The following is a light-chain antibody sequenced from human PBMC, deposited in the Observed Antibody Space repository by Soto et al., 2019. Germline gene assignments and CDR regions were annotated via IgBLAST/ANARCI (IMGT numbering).Light chain of an antibody. CDR2: DAS. CDR3: QQRSNWPT. CDR1: QSVSSY. J-gene: IGKJ4*01. V-gene: IGKV3-11*01. Sequence: EIVLTQSPATLSLSPGERATLSCRASQSVSSYLAWYQQKPGQAPRLLIHDASNRATGIPARFSGRGSGTGFTLTISSLEPEDLAVYYCQQRSNWPTFGGGTKVEIK.